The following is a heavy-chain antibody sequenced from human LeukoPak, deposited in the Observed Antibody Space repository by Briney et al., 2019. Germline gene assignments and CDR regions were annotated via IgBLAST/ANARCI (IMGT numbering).Heavy chain of an antibody. J-gene: IGHJ2*01. Sequence: SVKVTCKASGGTFSSYAISWVRQAPGQGLEWMGRIIPILGIANYAQKFQGRVTITADKSTSTAYMELSSLRSEDTAVYYCARKEGGNPQHWYFDLWGRGTLVTVSS. D-gene: IGHD4-23*01. CDR2: IIPILGIA. V-gene: IGHV1-69*04. CDR1: GGTFSSYA. CDR3: ARKEGGNPQHWYFDL.